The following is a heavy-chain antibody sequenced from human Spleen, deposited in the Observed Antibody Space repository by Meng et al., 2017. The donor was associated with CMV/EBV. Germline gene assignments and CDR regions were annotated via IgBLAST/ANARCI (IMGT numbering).Heavy chain of an antibody. Sequence: SGYSFTSYAMHWVRQAPGQGLEWMGWINTNTGNPTYAQGFTGHFVFSLDTSVSTAYLQISSLKAEDTAVYYCARDPSSGPMVRGENWGQGTLVTVSS. J-gene: IGHJ4*02. CDR1: GYSFTSYA. CDR3: ARDPSSGPMVRGEN. V-gene: IGHV7-4-1*02. CDR2: INTNTGNP. D-gene: IGHD3-10*01.